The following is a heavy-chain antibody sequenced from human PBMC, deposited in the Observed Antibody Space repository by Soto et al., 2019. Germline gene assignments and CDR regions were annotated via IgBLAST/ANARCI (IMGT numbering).Heavy chain of an antibody. J-gene: IGHJ4*01. V-gene: IGHV3-23*01. CDR2: IGSDGST. D-gene: IGHD1-1*01. CDR3: GTDPYNHRFDS. CDR1: GFPPSRHS. Sequence: PGGSLSLSCAASGFPPSRHSMAWVRRAAGRGLGWVATIGSDGSTYQAKSVKGRFSISRENYGNMLHLQRDSRRVEDTGIYYFGTDPYNHRFDSWGQGTMVTVSS.